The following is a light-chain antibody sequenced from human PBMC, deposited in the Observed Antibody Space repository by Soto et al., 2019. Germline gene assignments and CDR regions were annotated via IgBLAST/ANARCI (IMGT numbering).Light chain of an antibody. Sequence: QSALTQPRSVSGSPGQSVTISCTGTSSDVGDYNYVSWYQQHPGKAPKLLIYAVNMRPSGVPDRFSGSKSGNTASLTISGLQAEDAADYSCCSYAGSYPCVFGGGTQLNVL. CDR2: AVN. CDR3: CSYAGSYPCV. V-gene: IGLV2-11*01. J-gene: IGLJ7*01. CDR1: SSDVGDYNY.